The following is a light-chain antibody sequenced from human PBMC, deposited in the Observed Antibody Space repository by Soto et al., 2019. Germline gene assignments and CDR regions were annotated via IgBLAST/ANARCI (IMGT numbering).Light chain of an antibody. CDR2: GTS. J-gene: IGKJ1*01. CDR1: QSVNSN. V-gene: IGKV3-15*01. Sequence: EIVMAQSPATLSLSPGERATLSCRASQSVNSNLAWYQQKAGQAPRLLIYGTSTRATGIQARFSGSGSGTDFTLTIRSLQFEDFAVYYCKQYNNWPRTFGQGTKVDI. CDR3: KQYNNWPRT.